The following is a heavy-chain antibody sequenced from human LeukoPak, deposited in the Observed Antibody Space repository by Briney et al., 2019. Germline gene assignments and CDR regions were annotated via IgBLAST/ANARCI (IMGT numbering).Heavy chain of an antibody. V-gene: IGHV4-4*07. J-gene: IGHJ4*02. CDR1: GGSISSYY. D-gene: IGHD6-19*01. CDR3: ARDDTGYSSGWSKDFDY. Sequence: PSETLSLTCTVSGGSISSYYWSWIRQPAGKGLEWIGRIYTSGSTNYNPSLKSRVTMSVDTSKNQFSLKLSSVTAADTAVYYCARDDTGYSSGWSKDFDYWGQGTLVTVFS. CDR2: IYTSGST.